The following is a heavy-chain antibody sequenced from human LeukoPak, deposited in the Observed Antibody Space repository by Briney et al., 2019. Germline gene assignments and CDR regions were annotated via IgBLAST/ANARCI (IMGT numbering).Heavy chain of an antibody. V-gene: IGHV3-23*01. CDR1: GFTFSSYA. CDR2: ISGSGGST. D-gene: IGHD4-17*01. J-gene: IGHJ4*02. CDR3: AKDVWAMTTVTTLHY. Sequence: GGSLRLSCAASGFTFSSYAMSWVRQAPGKGLEWVSAISGSGGSTYYADSVKGRFTISRDNSKNTLYLQMNSLRAEDTAVYYCAKDVWAMTTVTTLHYWGQGTLVTVSS.